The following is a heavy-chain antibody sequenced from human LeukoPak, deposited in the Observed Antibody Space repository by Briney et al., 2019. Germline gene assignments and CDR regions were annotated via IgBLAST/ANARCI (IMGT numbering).Heavy chain of an antibody. D-gene: IGHD3-10*01. CDR3: ARVTTRGPADSYYYGSGSYRSRGMDV. V-gene: IGHV3-66*01. CDR1: GFTVSSNY. Sequence: GGSLRLSCAASGFTVSSNYMSRVRQAPGKGLEWVSVIYSGGSTYYADSVKGRFTISRDNSKNTLYLQMNSLRAEDTAVYYCARVTTRGPADSYYYGSGSYRSRGMDVWGQGTTVTVSS. CDR2: IYSGGST. J-gene: IGHJ6*02.